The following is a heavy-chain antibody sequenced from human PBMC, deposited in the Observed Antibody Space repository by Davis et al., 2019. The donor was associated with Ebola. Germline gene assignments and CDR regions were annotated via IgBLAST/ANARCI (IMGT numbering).Heavy chain of an antibody. J-gene: IGHJ4*02. V-gene: IGHV4-39*07. CDR3: ARVPLASSSGVN. Sequence: PGGSLRLSCTVSGGSISSSSYYWGWIRQPPGKGLEWIGSIYYSGSTYYNPSLKSRVTISVDTSKNQFSLKLSSVTAADTAVYYCARVPLASSSGVNWGQGTLVTVSS. D-gene: IGHD6-6*01. CDR2: IYYSGST. CDR1: GGSISSSSYY.